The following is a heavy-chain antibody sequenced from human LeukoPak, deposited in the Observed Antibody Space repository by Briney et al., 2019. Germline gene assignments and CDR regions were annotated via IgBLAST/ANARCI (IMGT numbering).Heavy chain of an antibody. V-gene: IGHV4-61*01. CDR1: GGSVSSGSYY. Sequence: SETLSLTCTVSGGSVSSGSYYWSWIRQPPGKGLEWIGYIYYSGSTNYNPSLKSRVTISVDTSKNQFSLKLSSATAADTAVYYCARAPYYYDSSGYYSGQIDYWGQGTLVTVSS. CDR2: IYYSGST. J-gene: IGHJ4*02. CDR3: ARAPYYYDSSGYYSGQIDY. D-gene: IGHD3-22*01.